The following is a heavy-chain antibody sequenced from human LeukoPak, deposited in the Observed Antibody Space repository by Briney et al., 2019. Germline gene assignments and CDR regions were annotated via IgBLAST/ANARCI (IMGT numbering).Heavy chain of an antibody. CDR1: GGSISSYY. CDR2: IYYSGST. D-gene: IGHD3-22*01. J-gene: IGHJ3*02. Sequence: SETLSLTCTVSGGSISSYYWSWIRQLPGKGLEWIGYIYYSGSTNYNPSLKSRVTISVDTSKNQFSLKLSSVTAADTAVYYCARVGGYYDSSGLSNDAFDIWGQGTMVTVSS. V-gene: IGHV4-59*01. CDR3: ARVGGYYDSSGLSNDAFDI.